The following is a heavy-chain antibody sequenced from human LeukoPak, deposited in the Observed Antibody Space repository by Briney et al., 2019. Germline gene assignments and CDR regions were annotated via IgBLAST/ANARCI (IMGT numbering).Heavy chain of an antibody. J-gene: IGHJ6*03. CDR2: ISYDGSNK. CDR1: GFTFSSYA. V-gene: IGHV3-30-3*01. Sequence: GGSLRLSCAASGFTFSSYAMHWVRQAPGKGLEWVAVISYDGSNKYYADSVKGRFTISRDNSKNTLYLQMNSLRAEDTAVYYCARDSAIYYYYCYMDVWGKGTTVTVSS. CDR3: ARDSAIYYYYCYMDV.